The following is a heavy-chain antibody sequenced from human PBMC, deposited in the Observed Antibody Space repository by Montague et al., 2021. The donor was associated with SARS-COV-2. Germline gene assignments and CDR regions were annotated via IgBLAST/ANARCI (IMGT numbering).Heavy chain of an antibody. Sequence: CAISGDSVSSNSAAWKWIRQSPSRGLEWLGRTYYRSKWHNDYAESVKSRITINPDTSKNQISLQLNSVTPEDTAVYYCARGSQVGSWPPTDSGMDVWGQGNKVTVSS. V-gene: IGHV6-1*01. D-gene: IGHD6-13*01. CDR2: TYYRSKWHN. J-gene: IGHJ6*02. CDR1: GDSVSSNSAA. CDR3: ARGSQVGSWPPTDSGMDV.